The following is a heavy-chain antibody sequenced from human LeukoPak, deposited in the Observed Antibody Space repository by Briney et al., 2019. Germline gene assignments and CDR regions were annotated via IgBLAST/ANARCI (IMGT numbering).Heavy chain of an antibody. V-gene: IGHV4-59*08. CDR2: IYYSGNT. D-gene: IGHD1-26*01. CDR1: GDSISTYY. J-gene: IGHJ4*02. Sequence: SETLSLTCTVSGDSISTYYWTWIRQPPGKGLEWIGYIYYSGNTNYNPSLKSRATISVDTSNNQFSLKLSSVTAADTAVYYCATRVGVNPKYCFDYSGQGTLVTVSS. CDR3: ATRVGVNPKYCFDY.